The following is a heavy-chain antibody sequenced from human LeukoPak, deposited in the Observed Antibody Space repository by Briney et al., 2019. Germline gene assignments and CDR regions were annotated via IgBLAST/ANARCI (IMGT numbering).Heavy chain of an antibody. D-gene: IGHD4-23*01. CDR1: GDSVSSTSVS. CDR2: TRYRSTWNT. V-gene: IGHV6-1*01. J-gene: IGHJ4*02. Sequence: SQTLSLTCAISGDSVSSTSVSWNWVRQSPSRGLEYLGRTRYRSTWNTFYSLSVQGRITINADTSRNQVSLRLNSVTPEDTALYYCVRDFNSAFDYWGQGTLVTVSS. CDR3: VRDFNSAFDY.